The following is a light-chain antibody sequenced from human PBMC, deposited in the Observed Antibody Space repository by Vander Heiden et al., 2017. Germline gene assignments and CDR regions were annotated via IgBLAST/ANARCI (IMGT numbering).Light chain of an antibody. J-gene: IGKJ4*01. CDR1: QGIGNS. Sequence: IQMTQSPSSLSASLGDRVTITCRASQGIGNSLAWFQQRPGKAPTSLIFAASNLQLGVPSRFSGSGSGTDFTLTITSLQPEDFATYYCQQYRNIPLTYGGGTKVDVK. CDR3: QQYRNIPLT. CDR2: AAS. V-gene: IGKV1-16*01.